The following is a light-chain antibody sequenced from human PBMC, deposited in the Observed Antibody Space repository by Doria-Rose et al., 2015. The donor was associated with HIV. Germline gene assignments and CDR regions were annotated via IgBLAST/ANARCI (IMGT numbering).Light chain of an antibody. Sequence: EIVMTQSPVTLSLYPGERAAVSCRASQIVTSSLVWYQQRSGQPPRLLIYDASNGATGVPARFSGSGSGTDFTLTISSLEPEDSAVYYCQQRAIPLTFGGGTKVEIK. CDR2: DAS. V-gene: IGKV3-11*01. CDR1: QIVTSS. J-gene: IGKJ4*01. CDR3: QQRAIPLT.